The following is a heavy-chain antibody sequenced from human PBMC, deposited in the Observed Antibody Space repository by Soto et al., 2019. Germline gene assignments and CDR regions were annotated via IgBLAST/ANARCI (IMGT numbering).Heavy chain of an antibody. V-gene: IGHV3-23*01. CDR1: GFTFSDYA. CDR2: ISGGGAHT. D-gene: IGHD3-16*01. J-gene: IGHJ4*02. CDR3: AKKNSRGGGITFYFDS. Sequence: EVQLLESGGDLVQSGGSLRLSCAVSGFTFSDYAMSWLLQAPGKGLGWVSGISGGGAHTYYAASVKGRFIISRDNSKDTVYLQMNSLRVDDTAVYYCAKKNSRGGGITFYFDSWGQGTLVTASS.